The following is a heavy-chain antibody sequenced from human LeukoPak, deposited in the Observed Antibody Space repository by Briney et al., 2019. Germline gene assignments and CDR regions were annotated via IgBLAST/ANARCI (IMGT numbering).Heavy chain of an antibody. V-gene: IGHV3-64*01. J-gene: IGHJ4*02. CDR3: ARTYRSTWYYFDY. CDR1: GFSFSSYA. CDR2: ISSNGDST. Sequence: GGSLRLSCAASGFSFSSYAMHWVRQAPGKGLEYVSGISSNGDSTSYANSVKGRFTISRDYSKNTLYLQMGSLRAEDMAIYYCARTYRSTWYYFDYWGQGTLVTVSS. D-gene: IGHD6-13*01.